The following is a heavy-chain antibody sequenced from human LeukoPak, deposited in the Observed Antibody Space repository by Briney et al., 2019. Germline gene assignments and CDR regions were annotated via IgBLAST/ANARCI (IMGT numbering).Heavy chain of an antibody. CDR3: ATEFYYDSSGYYPHYFDY. CDR2: ISGSGGST. Sequence: PGGSLRLSCAASGFTFSNYAMSWVRQAPGKGLKWVSAISGSGGSTYYADSVKGQFTISRDNSKNTLYLQMNSLRAEDTAVYYCATEFYYDSSGYYPHYFDYWGQGTLVTVSS. J-gene: IGHJ4*02. D-gene: IGHD3-22*01. CDR1: GFTFSNYA. V-gene: IGHV3-23*01.